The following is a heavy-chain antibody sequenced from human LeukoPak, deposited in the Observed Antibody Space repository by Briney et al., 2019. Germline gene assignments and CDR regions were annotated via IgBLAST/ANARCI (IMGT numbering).Heavy chain of an antibody. D-gene: IGHD3-10*01. J-gene: IGHJ4*02. CDR2: IYFSGGT. CDR3: ARGRRLLWFGELLDY. V-gene: IGHV4-39*01. CDR1: GGSISSSSYY. Sequence: SETLSLTCTVSGGSISSSSYYWGWIRQPPGKGLEWIGSIYFSGGTYYNASLKSRVTISVDTSKNQFSLKLSSVTAADTAVYYCARGRRLLWFGELLDYWGQGTLVTVSS.